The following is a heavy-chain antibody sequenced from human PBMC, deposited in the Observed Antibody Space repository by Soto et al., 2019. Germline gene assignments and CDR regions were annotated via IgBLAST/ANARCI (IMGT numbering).Heavy chain of an antibody. CDR2: ISGSGGST. D-gene: IGHD3-9*01. CDR1: GFTFSSYA. Sequence: GGSLRLSCAASGFTFSSYAMSWVRQAPGKGLEWVSAISGSGGSTYYADPVKGRFTISRDNSKNTLYLQMNSLRAEDTAVYYCAKGTHLAGYFDLTYYYYMDVWGKGTTVTVSS. CDR3: AKGTHLAGYFDLTYYYYMDV. J-gene: IGHJ6*03. V-gene: IGHV3-23*01.